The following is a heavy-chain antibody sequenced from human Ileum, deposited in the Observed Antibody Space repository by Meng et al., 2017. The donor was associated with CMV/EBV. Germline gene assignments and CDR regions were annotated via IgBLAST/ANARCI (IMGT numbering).Heavy chain of an antibody. D-gene: IGHD3-10*01. J-gene: IGHJ6*02. V-gene: IGHV1-69*05. CDR3: ARVVVRGVWYYYGMDV. Sequence: SVKVSCKASGGTFSSYAISWVRQAPGQGLEWMGGIIPIFGTANYAQKFQGRVTITTDESTSTAYMELSSLRSEDTAVYYCARVVVRGVWYYYGMDVWGQGTMVTVSS. CDR2: IIPIFGTA. CDR1: GGTFSSYA.